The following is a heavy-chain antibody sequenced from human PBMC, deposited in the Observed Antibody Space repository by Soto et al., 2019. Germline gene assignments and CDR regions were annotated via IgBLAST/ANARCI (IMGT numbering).Heavy chain of an antibody. Sequence: PGGSLRLSCAASGFTFSSYRMSWVRQAPGKGLEWVANIKQDGGEEYYVDSVKGRFTISRDNAQNSLFLQMNSLRAEDTAVYYCARGTGWSGGTTLYFENWGQGTLVTVSS. CDR2: IKQDGGEE. CDR3: ARGTGWSGGTTLYFEN. V-gene: IGHV3-7*01. CDR1: GFTFSSYR. D-gene: IGHD1-1*01. J-gene: IGHJ4*02.